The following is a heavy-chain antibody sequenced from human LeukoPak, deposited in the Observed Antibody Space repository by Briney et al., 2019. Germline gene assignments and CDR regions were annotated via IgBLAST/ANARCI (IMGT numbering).Heavy chain of an antibody. CDR3: ARHDILTGPKANGFDY. CDR1: GYSFTSYW. V-gene: IGHV5-51*01. Sequence: GESLKISCKGSGYSFTSYWIGWVRQMPGKGLEWMGIIYPDDSDTRYSPSFQGQVTISADKSISTAYLQWSSLKASDTAVYYCARHDILTGPKANGFDYWGQGTLVTVSS. CDR2: IYPDDSDT. J-gene: IGHJ4*02. D-gene: IGHD3-9*01.